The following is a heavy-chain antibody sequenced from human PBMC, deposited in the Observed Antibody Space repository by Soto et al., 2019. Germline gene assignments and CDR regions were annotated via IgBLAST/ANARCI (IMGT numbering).Heavy chain of an antibody. CDR3: ARGIAAGTKSAACDI. V-gene: IGHV1-46*01. Sequence: ASVKVSCKASGYTFTSYYMHWVLQAPGQGLEWMGIINPSGASTSYAQKFQGRVTMTRDTSTSTVYRELSSLRSEDTAVYYCARGIAAGTKSAACDIWGQGTMVTVSS. J-gene: IGHJ3*02. CDR1: GYTFTSYY. CDR2: INPSGAST. D-gene: IGHD6-13*01.